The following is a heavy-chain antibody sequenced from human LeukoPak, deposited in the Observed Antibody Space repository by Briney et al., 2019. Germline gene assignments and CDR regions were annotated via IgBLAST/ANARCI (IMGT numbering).Heavy chain of an antibody. CDR3: ARDKLSGYDSFFDY. J-gene: IGHJ4*02. V-gene: IGHV1-18*01. CDR2: ISAYNGNT. D-gene: IGHD5-12*01. CDR1: GYTFTSYG. Sequence: GASVKVSCKASGYTFTSYGIGWVRQAPGQGLEWMGWISAYNGNTNYAQKLQGRVTMTTDTSTSTAYMELRSLRSDDTAVYYCARDKLSGYDSFFDYWGQGTLVTVSS.